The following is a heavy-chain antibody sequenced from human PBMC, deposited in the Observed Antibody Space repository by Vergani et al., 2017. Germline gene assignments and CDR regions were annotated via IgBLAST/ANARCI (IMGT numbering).Heavy chain of an antibody. Sequence: QVQLVQSGAEVKKPGSSVKVSCKASGATFSSYALNWVRQAPGQGLEWMGCIIPSLATTIYAQKFQGRVTITADESTSTAYMELSSLKSEDTAVFYCARATCSGGSCYRGFEYWGQGSLITVSS. D-gene: IGHD2-15*01. CDR3: ARATCSGGSCYRGFEY. CDR2: IIPSLATT. J-gene: IGHJ4*02. CDR1: GATFSSYA. V-gene: IGHV1-69*11.